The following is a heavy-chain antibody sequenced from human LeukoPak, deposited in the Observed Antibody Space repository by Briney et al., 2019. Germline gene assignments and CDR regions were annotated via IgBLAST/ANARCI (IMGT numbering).Heavy chain of an antibody. Sequence: GGSLRLSCAAPGFTVSSKFMSWVRQAPGKGLEWVSVIYNDGSTFYADSVKGRSTISRDNSKNTWYLQMNSLRAEDTAVYYCARASSDGVVPAATSFDCWGQGTLVTVSS. J-gene: IGHJ4*02. CDR3: ARASSDGVVPAATSFDC. CDR1: GFTVSSKF. CDR2: IYNDGST. V-gene: IGHV3-53*01. D-gene: IGHD2-2*01.